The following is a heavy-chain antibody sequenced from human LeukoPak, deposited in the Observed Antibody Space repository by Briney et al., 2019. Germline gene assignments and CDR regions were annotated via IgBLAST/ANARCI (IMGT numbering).Heavy chain of an antibody. V-gene: IGHV4-59*08. CDR1: GGSISSYY. CDR2: IYYSGST. Sequence: SETLSLTCTVSGGSISSYYWSWIRQPPGKGLEWIGFIYYSGSTNYNPSLKSRLTISVDTSKSQFSLRLSSVTAADTAVYYCARHRRGEDAFDIWGQGTMVTVSS. CDR3: ARHRRGEDAFDI. J-gene: IGHJ3*02.